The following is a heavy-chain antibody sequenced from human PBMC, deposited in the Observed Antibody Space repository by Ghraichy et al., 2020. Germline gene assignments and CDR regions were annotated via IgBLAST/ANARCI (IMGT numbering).Heavy chain of an antibody. V-gene: IGHV4-30-4*08. CDR2: FQNSGTT. Sequence: SETLSLTCIVSGVSISSGDYYWSWIRQPPGKGLEWIGCFQNSGTTYYNPSLMGRVTISVDTSKNQVSLKLSSVTAADTAVYYCARGPRGSLNWFDPWGQGTLVTVSS. D-gene: IGHD3-10*01. CDR3: ARGPRGSLNWFDP. J-gene: IGHJ5*02. CDR1: GVSISSGDYY.